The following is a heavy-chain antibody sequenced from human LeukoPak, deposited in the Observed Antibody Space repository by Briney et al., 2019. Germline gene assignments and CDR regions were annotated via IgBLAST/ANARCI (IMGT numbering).Heavy chain of an antibody. CDR3: ARDAPTGAFDY. V-gene: IGHV3-7*01. Sequence: GGSLRLSCAASGFTFSTYWMSWVRQAPGKGLEWVANIKQDGSEKNYVGSVKGRFTISRDNAKNSLYLQMNSLRAEDTAVYYCARDAPTGAFDYWGQGTLVTVSS. CDR1: GFTFSTYW. D-gene: IGHD2-8*02. J-gene: IGHJ4*02. CDR2: IKQDGSEK.